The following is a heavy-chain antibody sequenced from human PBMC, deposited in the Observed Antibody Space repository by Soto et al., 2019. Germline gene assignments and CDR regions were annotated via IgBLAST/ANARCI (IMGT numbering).Heavy chain of an antibody. CDR1: GGSISSSSYY. CDR3: ERHSRDPLLWFGELYPFDY. CDR2: IYYSGST. J-gene: IGHJ4*02. D-gene: IGHD3-10*01. Sequence: KPSETLSLTCTVSGGSISSSSYYWGWIRQPPGKGLEWIGSIYYSGSTYYNPSLKSRVTISVDTSKNQFSLKLSSVTAADTAVYYWERHSRDPLLWFGELYPFDYWGQGTLVSVSS. V-gene: IGHV4-39*01.